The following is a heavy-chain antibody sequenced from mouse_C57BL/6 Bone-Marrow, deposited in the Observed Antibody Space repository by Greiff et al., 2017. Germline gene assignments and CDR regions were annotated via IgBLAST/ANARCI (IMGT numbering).Heavy chain of an antibody. CDR2: IYPRDGST. D-gene: IGHD1-1*01. CDR1: GYTFTDHT. CDR3: ARWGGSSYGYWYFDV. J-gene: IGHJ1*03. V-gene: IGHV1-78*01. Sequence: VQLKESDAELVKPGASVKISCKVSGYTFTDHTIHWMKQRPEQGLEWIGYIYPRDGSTKYNEKFKGKATLTADKSSSTAYMQLNSLTSEDSAVYFCARWGGSSYGYWYFDVWGTGTTVTVSS.